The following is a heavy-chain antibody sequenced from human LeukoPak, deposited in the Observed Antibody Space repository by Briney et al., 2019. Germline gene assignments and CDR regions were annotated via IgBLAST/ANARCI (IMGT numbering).Heavy chain of an antibody. V-gene: IGHV3-23*01. CDR1: GFSFSNAW. CDR2: ISGSGGNT. Sequence: PGGSLRLSCAASGFSFSNAWMSWVRQAPGKGLEWVSTISGSGGNTYYADSVKGRFTISRDTSKNTLYLQMNSPRAEDTAVYYCAKDMYYDSSGPVFDYWGQGTLVTVSS. J-gene: IGHJ4*02. CDR3: AKDMYYDSSGPVFDY. D-gene: IGHD3-22*01.